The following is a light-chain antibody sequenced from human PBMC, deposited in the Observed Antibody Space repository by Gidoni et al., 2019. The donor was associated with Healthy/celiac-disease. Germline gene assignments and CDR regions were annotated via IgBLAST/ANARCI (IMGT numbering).Light chain of an antibody. CDR2: GAS. CDR3: QQYNNWPPVX. V-gene: IGKV3-15*01. CDR1: QSVSSN. Sequence: EIVMTQSPATLSVSPGERATLSCRASQSVSSNLAWYQQKPGQAPRLLIYGASTRATGIPARFSGSGSGTEFTLTISSLQSEDFAVYYCQQYNNWPPVXFXQGTKVEIK. J-gene: IGKJ1*01.